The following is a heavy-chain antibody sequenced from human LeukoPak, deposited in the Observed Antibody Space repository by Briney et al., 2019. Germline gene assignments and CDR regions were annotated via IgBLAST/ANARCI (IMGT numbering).Heavy chain of an antibody. D-gene: IGHD1-1*01. CDR3: ARRGTGGRSVDC. CDR1: GGSISSSSFY. Sequence: SETLSLXCTVSGGSISSSSFYWGWSRQPPRKGLEWIGTIYSTGITYYNPSLKSRVTISVDTSKNQFSLRLSSVTAADTAVYYCARRGTGGRSVDCWGQGTLVTVSS. V-gene: IGHV4-39*01. CDR2: IYSTGIT. J-gene: IGHJ4*02.